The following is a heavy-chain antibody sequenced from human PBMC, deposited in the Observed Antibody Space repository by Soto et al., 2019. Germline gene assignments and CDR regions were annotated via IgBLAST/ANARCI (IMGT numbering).Heavy chain of an antibody. J-gene: IGHJ2*01. Sequence: EVQLVESGGGLVQPGGSLRLSCAASGFRFSSYSXNWVRQAPGKGPEWVSYIDHSSSSVRYVDSVEGRFTISRDNAKDSLSLQMNSLRVEDTAMYYCAVGIAVARGYFDLWGRGTLVTVSS. CDR1: GFRFSSYS. D-gene: IGHD6-19*01. CDR3: AVGIAVARGYFDL. CDR2: IDHSSSSV. V-gene: IGHV3-48*04.